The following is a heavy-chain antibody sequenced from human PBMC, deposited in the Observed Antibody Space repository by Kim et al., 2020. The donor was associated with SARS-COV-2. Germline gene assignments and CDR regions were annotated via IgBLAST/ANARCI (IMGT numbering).Heavy chain of an antibody. CDR1: GGSFSGYY. CDR3: ARGRLGRAY. Sequence: SETLSLTCAVYGGSFSGYYWSWIRQPPGKGLEWIGEINHSGSTNYNPSLKSRVTISVDTSKNQFSLKLSSVTAADTAVYYCARGRLGRAYWGQGTLVTVSS. J-gene: IGHJ4*02. V-gene: IGHV4-34*01. CDR2: INHSGST. D-gene: IGHD7-27*01.